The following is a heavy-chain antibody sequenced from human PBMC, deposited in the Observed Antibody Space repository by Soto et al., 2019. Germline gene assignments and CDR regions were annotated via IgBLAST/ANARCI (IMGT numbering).Heavy chain of an antibody. D-gene: IGHD3-9*01. CDR1: GFSLSTSGVG. J-gene: IGHJ5*02. Sequence: QITLKESGPTLVKPTQTLTLTCTFSGFSLSTSGVGVGWIRQPPGKALEWLALIYWDDDKRYSPSLKSRLTITXXNXKIXVVLTMTNMDPVDTATYYCAHIYFDWLLTVNWFDPWGQGTLVTVSS. V-gene: IGHV2-5*02. CDR2: IYWDDDK. CDR3: AHIYFDWLLTVNWFDP.